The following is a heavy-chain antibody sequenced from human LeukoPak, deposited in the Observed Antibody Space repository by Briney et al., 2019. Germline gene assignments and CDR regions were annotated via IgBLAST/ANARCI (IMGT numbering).Heavy chain of an antibody. CDR3: ARPAQLYYYDSSGYRYFQH. D-gene: IGHD3-22*01. CDR2: IYTSGST. J-gene: IGHJ1*01. CDR1: GGSISSYY. Sequence: PSETLSLTCTVSGGSISSYYWNWIRQPAGKGLEWIGRIYTSGSTNYNPSLESRITMSVDTSKNQFSLKLSSVTAADTAVYYCARPAQLYYYDSSGYRYFQHWGQGTLVTVSS. V-gene: IGHV4-4*07.